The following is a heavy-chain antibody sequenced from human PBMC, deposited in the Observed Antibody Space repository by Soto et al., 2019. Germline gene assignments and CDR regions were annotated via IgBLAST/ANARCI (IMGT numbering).Heavy chain of an antibody. D-gene: IGHD4-17*01. CDR3: ARNLGTVVYYFDY. Sequence: TSETLSLTCAVYGGSFRGYSWTWIRQPPGKGLEWIGEVNHSGSTYYSPSLMSRVTLSIDTSKNQFSLKLSSVTAADTAVYYCARNLGTVVYYFDYWGQGTLVTVSS. CDR1: GGSFRGYS. V-gene: IGHV4-34*01. CDR2: VNHSGST. J-gene: IGHJ4*02.